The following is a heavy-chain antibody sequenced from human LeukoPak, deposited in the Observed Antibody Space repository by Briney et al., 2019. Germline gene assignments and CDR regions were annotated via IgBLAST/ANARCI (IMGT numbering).Heavy chain of an antibody. Sequence: GGSLRLSCAASGFTFSSYSMNWVRQAPGKRLEWVSSISSSSSYIYYADSVKGRFTISRDNAKNSLYLQMNSLRAEDTAVYYCARDGATMIVVVTSYYMDVWGKGTTVTVSS. CDR1: GFTFSSYS. D-gene: IGHD3-22*01. J-gene: IGHJ6*03. CDR3: ARDGATMIVVVTSYYMDV. CDR2: ISSSSSYI. V-gene: IGHV3-21*01.